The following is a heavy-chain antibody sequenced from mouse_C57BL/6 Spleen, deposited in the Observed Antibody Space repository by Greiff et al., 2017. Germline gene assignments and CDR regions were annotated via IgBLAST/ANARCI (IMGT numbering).Heavy chain of an antibody. CDR2: IDPSDSET. CDR3: ARGYYGSSYVWYFDV. Sequence: QVQLQQPGAELVRPGSSVKLSCKASGYTFTSYWMHWVKQRPIQGLEWIGNIDPSDSETHYNQKFKVKATLTVDKSSSTAYMQLSSLTSEDSAVYYCARGYYGSSYVWYFDVWGTGTTVTVSS. V-gene: IGHV1-52*01. CDR1: GYTFTSYW. J-gene: IGHJ1*03. D-gene: IGHD1-1*01.